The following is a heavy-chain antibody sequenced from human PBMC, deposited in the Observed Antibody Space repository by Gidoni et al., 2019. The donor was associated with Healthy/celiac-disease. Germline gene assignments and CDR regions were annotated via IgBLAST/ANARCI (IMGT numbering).Heavy chain of an antibody. D-gene: IGHD1-7*01. Sequence: QVQLQQWGAGLLKPSETLSLTCAVYGGSFSGYYWSWIRQPPGKGLEWIGEINHSGSTNYNPSLKSRVTISVDTSKNQFSLKLSSVTAADTAVYYCARVRAKLELMRYYYYYGMDVWGQGTTVTGSS. CDR2: INHSGST. J-gene: IGHJ6*02. CDR1: GGSFSGYY. CDR3: ARVRAKLELMRYYYYYGMDV. V-gene: IGHV4-34*01.